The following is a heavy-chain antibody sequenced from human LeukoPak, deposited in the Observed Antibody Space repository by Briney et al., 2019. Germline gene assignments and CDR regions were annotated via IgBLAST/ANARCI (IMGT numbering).Heavy chain of an antibody. Sequence: GGSLRLSCAASGFPFSSYGMHCVREAPGKGLEWGAFIRYDGSNKYYADSVKGRFTISRDNSKNTLYLQMNSLRAEDTAAYYCAKGLESSGHYYGFDYWGQGTLVTVSS. V-gene: IGHV3-30*02. D-gene: IGHD3-22*01. CDR2: IRYDGSNK. CDR3: AKGLESSGHYYGFDY. J-gene: IGHJ4*02. CDR1: GFPFSSYG.